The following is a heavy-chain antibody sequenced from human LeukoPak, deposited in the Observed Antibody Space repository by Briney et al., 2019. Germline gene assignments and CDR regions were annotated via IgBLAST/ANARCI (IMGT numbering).Heavy chain of an antibody. CDR1: GFTFSSYG. CDR3: ATHGGVVPDY. V-gene: IGHV3-30*02. CDR2: IRYDGSNK. D-gene: IGHD2-15*01. J-gene: IGHJ4*02. Sequence: GGSLRLSCAASGFTFSSYGMHWVRQAPGKGLEWVAFIRYDGSNKYYADSVKGRFTISRDNSRNTLYLQMNSLRAEDTAAYYCATHGGVVPDYWGQGTLVTVSS.